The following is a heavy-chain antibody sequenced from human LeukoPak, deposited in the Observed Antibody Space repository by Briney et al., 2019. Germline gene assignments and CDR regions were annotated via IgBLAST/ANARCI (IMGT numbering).Heavy chain of an antibody. CDR1: GGSFSGYY. J-gene: IGHJ4*02. Sequence: ETLSLTCAVYGGSFSGYYWSCLRQPPGKGLEWVSVVSGSGSSTYYADSVKGRFTISRDNSKNTLYLQMNSLRAEDTAVYYCAKGRGPSGCEVFDYWGQGTLVTVSS. V-gene: IGHV3-23*01. CDR3: AKGRGPSGCEVFDY. CDR2: VSGSGSST. D-gene: IGHD5-12*01.